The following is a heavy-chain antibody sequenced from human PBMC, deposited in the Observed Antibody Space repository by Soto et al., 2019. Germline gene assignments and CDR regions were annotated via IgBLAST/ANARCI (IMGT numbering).Heavy chain of an antibody. D-gene: IGHD3-10*01. CDR3: VRDRPGSQEYFDY. CDR2: ITGGGDNT. J-gene: IGHJ4*02. Sequence: GGSLRLSCAASGFTYSTYTMHWVRQAPGKGLEWVAVITGGGDNTFYADSVKGRFTISRDSAKNTVYLQMNSLRAEDTGVYYCVRDRPGSQEYFDYWGQGNMVTVSS. V-gene: IGHV3-30*04. CDR1: GFTYSTYT.